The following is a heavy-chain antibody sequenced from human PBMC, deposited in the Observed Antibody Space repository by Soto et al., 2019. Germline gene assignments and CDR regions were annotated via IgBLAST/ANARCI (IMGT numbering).Heavy chain of an antibody. Sequence: GASVKVSCKASGYTFTSYAMHWVRQAPGQRLEWMGWINAGNGNTKYSQKFQGRVTITRDTSASTAYMELSSLRSEDTAVYYCARARGVITSYYYYCMDVWGQGTTVTVSS. CDR3: ARARGVITSYYYYCMDV. V-gene: IGHV1-3*01. D-gene: IGHD3-10*01. CDR2: INAGNGNT. J-gene: IGHJ6*02. CDR1: GYTFTSYA.